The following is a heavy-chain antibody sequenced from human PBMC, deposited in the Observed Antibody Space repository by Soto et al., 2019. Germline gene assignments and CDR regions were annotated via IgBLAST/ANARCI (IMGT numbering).Heavy chain of an antibody. CDR1: GCTFSNYA. V-gene: IGHV3-23*01. CDR2: ISGGGGSS. J-gene: IGHJ4*02. D-gene: IGHD2-21*02. Sequence: EVQLLESGGGLVQPGGSLRLSCAASGCTFSNYAMSWVRQAPGKGREWVSGISGGGGSSYYADSVKGRFTISRDNSKNTLYLQMNRLRAEDTEVYFCAHNCGVDCHSVFVYWGQGPLVIVSS. CDR3: AHNCGVDCHSVFVY.